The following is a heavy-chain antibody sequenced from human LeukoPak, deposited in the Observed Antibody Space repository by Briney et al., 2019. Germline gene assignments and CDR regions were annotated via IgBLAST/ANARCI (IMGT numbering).Heavy chain of an antibody. CDR3: SKDLVTYSGYEEYYFDY. D-gene: IGHD5-12*01. Sequence: PGGSLRLSCAASGFTFSSYAMSWVRQAHGKGLEWVSAISGSGGSTYYADSVKGRFTISRDNSKNTLYLQMNSLRAEDTAEYYCSKDLVTYSGYEEYYFDYWGQGTLVTVSS. V-gene: IGHV3-23*01. CDR2: ISGSGGST. CDR1: GFTFSSYA. J-gene: IGHJ4*02.